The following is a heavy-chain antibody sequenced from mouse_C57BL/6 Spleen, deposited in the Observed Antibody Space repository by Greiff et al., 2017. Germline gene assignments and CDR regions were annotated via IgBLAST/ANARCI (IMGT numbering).Heavy chain of an antibody. CDR2: IHPNSGST. V-gene: IGHV1-64*01. J-gene: IGHJ2*01. D-gene: IGHD1-1*01. CDR3: AREGYGSFPDY. CDR1: GYTFTSYW. Sequence: VQLQQPGAELVKPGASVKLSCKASGYTFTSYWMHWVKQRPGQGLEWIGMIHPNSGSTNYNEKFKSKATLTVDKSSSTAYMQLSSLTSEDSAGYYCAREGYGSFPDYWGQGTTLTVSS.